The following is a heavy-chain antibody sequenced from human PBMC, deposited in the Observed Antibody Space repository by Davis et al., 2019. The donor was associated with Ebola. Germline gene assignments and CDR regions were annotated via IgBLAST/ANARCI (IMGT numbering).Heavy chain of an antibody. CDR1: GFTFSSYA. CDR2: ISYDGSNK. D-gene: IGHD1-20*01. V-gene: IGHV3-30-3*01. J-gene: IGHJ4*02. CDR3: ARDNWNSFDY. Sequence: GESLKISCAASGFTFSSYAMHWVRQAPGKGLEWVAVISYDGSNKYYADSVKGRFTISRDNSKNTLYLQMNSLRAEDTAVYYCARDNWNSFDYWGQGTLVTVSS.